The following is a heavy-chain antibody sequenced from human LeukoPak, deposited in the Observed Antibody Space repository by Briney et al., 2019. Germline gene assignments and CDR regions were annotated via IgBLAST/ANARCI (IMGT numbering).Heavy chain of an antibody. J-gene: IGHJ4*02. V-gene: IGHV3-30*04. CDR3: ARSGVGPFDY. Sequence: GTSLRLSCATSGFTFRSHAMHWVRQSPGKGLEWVAQIWYDGSNKYYADSVKGRFTISRDNSKNTLYLQMNSLRAEDTAVYYCARSGVGPFDYWGQGTLVTVSS. CDR2: IWYDGSNK. D-gene: IGHD1-26*01. CDR1: GFTFRSHA.